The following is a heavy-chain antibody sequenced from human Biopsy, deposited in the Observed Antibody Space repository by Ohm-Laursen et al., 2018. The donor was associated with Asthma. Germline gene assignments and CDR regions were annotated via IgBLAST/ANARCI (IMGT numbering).Heavy chain of an antibody. J-gene: IGHJ4*02. CDR2: IYYSGST. V-gene: IGHV4-31*03. CDR3: ARWGSFGFDY. CDR1: GGSISSGGYY. D-gene: IGHD7-27*01. Sequence: SQTLSLTCTVSGGSISSGGYYWSWIRQHPGKGLEWIGYIYYSGSTYYNPSLKSRVTISVDTSKNQFSLNLSSVTAADTAVYYCARWGSFGFDYWGQGTQVTVSS.